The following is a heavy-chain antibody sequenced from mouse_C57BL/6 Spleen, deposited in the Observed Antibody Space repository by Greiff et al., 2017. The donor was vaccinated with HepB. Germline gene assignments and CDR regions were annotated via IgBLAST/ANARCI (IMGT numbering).Heavy chain of an antibody. CDR2: ISNGGGST. Sequence: EVKLVESGGGLVQPGGSLKLSCAASGFTFSDYYMYWVRQTPEKRLEWVAYISNGGGSTYYPDTVKGRFTISRDNAKNTLYLQMSRLKSEDTAMYYCARYDYDDGFDVWGTGTTVTVSS. J-gene: IGHJ1*03. CDR3: ARYDYDDGFDV. D-gene: IGHD2-4*01. CDR1: GFTFSDYY. V-gene: IGHV5-12*01.